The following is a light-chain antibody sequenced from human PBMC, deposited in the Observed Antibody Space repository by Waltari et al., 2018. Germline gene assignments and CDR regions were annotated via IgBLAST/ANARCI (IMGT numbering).Light chain of an antibody. CDR1: QSLLHSNGKTF. CDR2: LGS. J-gene: IGKJ2*01. V-gene: IGKV2-28*01. CDR3: MQGLQTPYT. Sequence: DIVMTQSPLSLPVTPGEPASISCRSSQSLLHSNGKTFFDWHVQKPGQSPQLLISLGSNRASGVPDRFSGSFSGTDFTLKISRVEAEDVGVYYCMQGLQTPYTFGQGTKLEIK.